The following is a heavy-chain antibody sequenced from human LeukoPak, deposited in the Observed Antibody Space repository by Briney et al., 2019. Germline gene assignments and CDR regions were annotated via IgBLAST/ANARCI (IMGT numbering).Heavy chain of an antibody. D-gene: IGHD5-24*01. CDR1: GDSIGSYS. CDR2: LYSTVST. J-gene: IGHJ4*02. CDR3: ARERPQMGFDF. Sequence: SETLSLTCTVSGDSIGSYSWSWIRQPAGKGLEWIGRLYSTVSTNYNPSLKSRVTVSIDTSRNQFSLRLTAVTAAATAVYYCARERPQMGFDFWGQGTLVTVSS. V-gene: IGHV4-4*07.